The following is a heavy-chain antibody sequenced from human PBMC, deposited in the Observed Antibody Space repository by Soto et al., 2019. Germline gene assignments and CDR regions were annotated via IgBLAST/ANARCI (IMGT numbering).Heavy chain of an antibody. V-gene: IGHV4-30-2*01. CDR3: ARGLSIEARPDWFDP. J-gene: IGHJ5*02. Sequence: SETLSLTCAVSGGSISSGGYSWSWIRQPPGKGLEWIGYIYHSGSTYYNPSLKSRVTISVDRSKNQFSLKLSSVTAADTAVYYCARGLSIEARPDWFDPWGQGTLVTVSS. CDR1: GGSISSGGYS. CDR2: IYHSGST. D-gene: IGHD6-6*01.